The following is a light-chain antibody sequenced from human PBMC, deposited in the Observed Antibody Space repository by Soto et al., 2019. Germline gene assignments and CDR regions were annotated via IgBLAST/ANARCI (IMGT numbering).Light chain of an antibody. CDR3: QSYDSSISGYV. CDR2: GNS. J-gene: IGLJ1*01. CDR1: SSNIGAGYD. Sequence: QSVLTQPPSVSGAPGQRVTISCTGSSSNIGAGYDVHWYQQLPGTAPKLLIYGNSNRPSGVPDRFSGAKSGTSASLAITGRQAEEEADYYCQSYDSSISGYVFGTGTKVTVL. V-gene: IGLV1-40*01.